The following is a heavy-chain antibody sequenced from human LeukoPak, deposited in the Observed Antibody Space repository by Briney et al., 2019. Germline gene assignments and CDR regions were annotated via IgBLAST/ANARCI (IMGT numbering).Heavy chain of an antibody. V-gene: IGHV4-34*01. J-gene: IGHJ4*02. CDR3: ARGSPFYSGSYYTTTIYDY. Sequence: SETLSLTCAVYGGSFSGYYWSWIRQPPGKGLEWMGEINHSGSTNYNPSLKSRVTISVDTSKNQFSLKLSSVTAADTAVYYCARGSPFYSGSYYTTTIYDYWGQGTLVTVSS. CDR1: GGSFSGYY. D-gene: IGHD1-26*01. CDR2: INHSGST.